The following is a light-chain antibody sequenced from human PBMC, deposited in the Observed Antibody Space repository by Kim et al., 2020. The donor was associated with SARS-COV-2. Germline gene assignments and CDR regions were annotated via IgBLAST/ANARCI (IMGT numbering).Light chain of an antibody. Sequence: GQSLSISCTGTSSTIGSYNYVSWHQQHPGKAPKLMIYDVNKRPSGISSRFSGSKSGSTASLTISGLQAEDEADYYCSSFTTRSTLVFGGGTKVTVL. V-gene: IGLV2-14*03. CDR1: SSTIGSYNY. J-gene: IGLJ3*02. CDR2: DVN. CDR3: SSFTTRSTLV.